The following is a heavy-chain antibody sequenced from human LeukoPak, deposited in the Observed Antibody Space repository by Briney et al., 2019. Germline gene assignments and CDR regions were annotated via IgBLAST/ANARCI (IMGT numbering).Heavy chain of an antibody. CDR3: ARGRIAAV. CDR1: SVSFRGYY. D-gene: IGHD6-13*01. CDR2: INHSGSA. V-gene: IGHV4-34*01. J-gene: IGHJ4*02. Sequence: SETLSRTCAVYSVSFRGYYWSWNRQPPGKGLEGIVKINHSGSADYNPSLKSRVTISLDTSKTQFSLQLSSVTAADTAVYYCARGRIAAVWGQGTLVTVSS.